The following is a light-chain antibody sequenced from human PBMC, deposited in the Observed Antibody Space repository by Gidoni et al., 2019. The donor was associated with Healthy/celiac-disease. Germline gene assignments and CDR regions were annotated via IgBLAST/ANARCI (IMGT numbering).Light chain of an antibody. CDR1: QIISSY. CDR3: QQSYSTPRT. V-gene: IGKV1-39*01. CDR2: AAS. J-gene: IGKJ1*01. Sequence: DIQMTKSPSSLSASVGDRVTITCRASQIISSYLNWYQQKPGKAPKLLIYAASSLQSGVPSRCSGSGSGTDFTLTIISLQPADFATYYCQQSYSTPRTFGQGTKVEIK.